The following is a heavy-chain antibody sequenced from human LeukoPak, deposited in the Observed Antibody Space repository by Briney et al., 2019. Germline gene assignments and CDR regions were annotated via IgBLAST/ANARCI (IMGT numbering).Heavy chain of an antibody. CDR2: IYSSGTT. CDR3: ARGSSGWYSIDY. J-gene: IGHJ4*02. V-gene: IGHV4-4*07. CDR1: GGSINNYY. Sequence: PSETLSLTCTVSGGSINNYYWSWIRRPAGKGLEWIGRIYSSGTTNYNPSLNSRITMSVDTSKNQFSLKLSSVTAADTAVYYCARGSSGWYSIDYWGQGTLVTVSS. D-gene: IGHD6-19*01.